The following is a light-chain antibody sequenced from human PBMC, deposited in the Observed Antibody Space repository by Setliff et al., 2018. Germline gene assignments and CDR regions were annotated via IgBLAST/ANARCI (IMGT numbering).Light chain of an antibody. J-gene: IGLJ1*01. CDR1: SSDVGGYNY. CDR3: SSYTSSSTSYV. Sequence: QSALTQPRSVSGSPGQSVTISCTGTSSDVGGYNYVSWYQQHPGKAPKLMIYDVSSRPSGVSNRFSGSKSGNTASLTISGLQAEDEADYYCSSYTSSSTSYVFGTGTKVTVL. V-gene: IGLV2-14*03. CDR2: DVS.